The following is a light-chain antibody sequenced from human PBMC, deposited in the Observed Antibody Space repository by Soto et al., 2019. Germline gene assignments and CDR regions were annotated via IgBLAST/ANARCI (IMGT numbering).Light chain of an antibody. CDR2: GAS. CDR1: QSVSNN. V-gene: IGKV3-15*01. Sequence: EIVMTHSPATLSVSPGERATLSCRASQSVSNNLAWYQQKPGQAPRLLIYGASTRATAIPARFSGSGSGTEFTLTITSLQSEAFAVYFCHQYDNWPYTFGQGTKLEIK. J-gene: IGKJ2*01. CDR3: HQYDNWPYT.